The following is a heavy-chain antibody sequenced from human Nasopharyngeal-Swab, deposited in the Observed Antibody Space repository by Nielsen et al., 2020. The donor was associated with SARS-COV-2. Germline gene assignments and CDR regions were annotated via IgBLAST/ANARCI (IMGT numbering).Heavy chain of an antibody. CDR3: ARVGTGYGMDV. J-gene: IGHJ6*02. Sequence: GESLKISCAASGFTFSSYWMSWVRQAPGKGLEWVANIKQDGSEKYYVDSVKGRFTISRDNAKNSLYLQMNSLRVEDTAVYYCARVGTGYGMDVWGQGTTVTVSS. D-gene: IGHD6-13*01. CDR2: IKQDGSEK. V-gene: IGHV3-7*01. CDR1: GFTFSSYW.